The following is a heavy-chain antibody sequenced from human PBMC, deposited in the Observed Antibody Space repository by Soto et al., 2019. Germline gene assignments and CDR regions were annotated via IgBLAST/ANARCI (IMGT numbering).Heavy chain of an antibody. CDR3: ARVVILVPTAATHYYYHVDV. J-gene: IGHJ6*02. V-gene: IGHV1-69*01. D-gene: IGHD2-2*01. CDR1: GGTFSNYA. Sequence: QVQLVQSGAEVRKPGSSVTVSCKASGGTFSNYAISWVRQAPGQGLGWMGGIIPIVGTGSYAQKFQGRVTITADEPTTTAYMELSSLRFEDTAVYYCARVVILVPTAATHYYYHVDVWGPGTTVTVSS. CDR2: IIPIVGTG.